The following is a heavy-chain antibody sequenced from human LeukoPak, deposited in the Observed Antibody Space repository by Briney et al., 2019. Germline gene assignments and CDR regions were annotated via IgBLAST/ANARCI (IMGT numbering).Heavy chain of an antibody. V-gene: IGHV1-2*02. CDR1: GYTFTGYY. CDR3: ARITMVRGVTWYYYYMDV. J-gene: IGHJ6*03. D-gene: IGHD3-10*01. CDR2: INPNSGGT. Sequence: ASVKVSCKVSGYTFTGYYIHWVRQAPGQGLEWMGWINPNSGGTNYAQKFQGRVTMTRDTSISTAYMELSRLRSDDTAVYYCARITMVRGVTWYYYYMDVWGKGTTVTISS.